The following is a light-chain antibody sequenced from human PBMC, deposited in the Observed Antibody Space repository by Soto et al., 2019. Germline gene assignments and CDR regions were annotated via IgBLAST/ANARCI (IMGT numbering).Light chain of an antibody. J-gene: IGKJ4*01. Sequence: EIVLTQSPGTLSLSPGERATLSCRASQSLSSSYLGWYQQKPGQAPRLLIYGASSRATGIPDRFSGSGSGTDFTLTISRLEPEEFAVYYCQQYGSSSLTFGGGTKVEIK. V-gene: IGKV3-20*01. CDR3: QQYGSSSLT. CDR2: GAS. CDR1: QSLSSSY.